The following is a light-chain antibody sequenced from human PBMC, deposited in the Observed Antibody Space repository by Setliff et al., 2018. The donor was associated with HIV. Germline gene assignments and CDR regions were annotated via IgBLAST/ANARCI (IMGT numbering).Light chain of an antibody. J-gene: IGLJ1*01. CDR3: SSYRSGNTLV. V-gene: IGLV2-14*01. CDR1: TSDVGGYEH. CDR2: EVS. Sequence: QSALTQPASVSGSPGQSITISCTGTTSDVGGYEHVYWYQQHPGKAPKLMIYEVSNRPSGISNRFSGSKSGNTASLTIPGLQAEDEADYYCSSYRSGNTLVFGTGTKVTVL.